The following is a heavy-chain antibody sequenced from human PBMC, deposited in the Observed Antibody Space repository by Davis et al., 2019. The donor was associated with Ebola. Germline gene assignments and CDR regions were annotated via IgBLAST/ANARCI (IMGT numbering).Heavy chain of an antibody. J-gene: IGHJ4*02. V-gene: IGHV5-51*01. CDR1: GYSFTTYW. D-gene: IGHD6-6*01. CDR3: ARLDGPYSSSPWYFDY. CDR2: IYTGDSDT. Sequence: GESLKISCKASGYSFTTYWIVWVRQMPGKGLDWMGIIYTGDSDTRYSPSFQGQVTISADKSISTAYLQWSSLKASDTAMYYCARLDGPYSSSPWYFDYWGQGTLVTVSS.